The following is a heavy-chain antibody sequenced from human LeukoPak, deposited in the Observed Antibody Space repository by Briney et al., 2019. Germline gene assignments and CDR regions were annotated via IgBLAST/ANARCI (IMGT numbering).Heavy chain of an antibody. CDR3: AKGSGNGYGSGPFDY. Sequence: GRSLRLSCAASGFTFSNSGMSWVRQAPGKGLEWVSAISTDAGETHYADSVKGRFTISRDNSKNTVSLQMSSLRAEDTALYYCAKGSGNGYGSGPFDYWGQGTLVTVSS. J-gene: IGHJ4*02. CDR2: ISTDAGET. D-gene: IGHD3-10*01. V-gene: IGHV3-23*01. CDR1: GFTFSNSG.